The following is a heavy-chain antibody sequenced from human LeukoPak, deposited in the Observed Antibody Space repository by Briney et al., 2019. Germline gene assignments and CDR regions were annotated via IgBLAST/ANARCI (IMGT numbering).Heavy chain of an antibody. V-gene: IGHV3-66*02. CDR1: GFTVSSNY. D-gene: IGHD3-10*01. Sequence: GGSLRLSCAASGFTVSSNYMSWVRQAPGKGLEWVSVIYSGGSTYYADSVKGRFTISRDNSKNTPYLQMNSLRAEDTAVYYCARNYGSGSYRGIDPWGQGTLVTVSS. CDR2: IYSGGST. CDR3: ARNYGSGSYRGIDP. J-gene: IGHJ5*02.